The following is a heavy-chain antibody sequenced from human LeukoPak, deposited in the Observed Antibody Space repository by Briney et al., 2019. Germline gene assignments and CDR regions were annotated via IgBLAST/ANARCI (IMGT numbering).Heavy chain of an antibody. D-gene: IGHD3-10*01. CDR3: ARDMIRGVVNN. V-gene: IGHV3-74*01. Sequence: GGSLRLSCAASGFTVSSNYMSWVRQAPGKGLVWVSLINPSGSFTTYADSVKGRFTISRDNAKNRLYMQMNSLRVEDTAVYYCARDMIRGVVNNWGQGALVTVSS. CDR2: INPSGSFT. CDR1: GFTVSSNY. J-gene: IGHJ4*02.